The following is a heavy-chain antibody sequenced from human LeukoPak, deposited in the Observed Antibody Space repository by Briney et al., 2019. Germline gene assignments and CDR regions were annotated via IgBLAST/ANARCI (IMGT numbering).Heavy chain of an antibody. CDR2: INAGNGNT. J-gene: IGHJ4*02. CDR1: GYTFTSYA. CDR3: ARLGGAAIKDGCDY. V-gene: IGHV1-3*01. Sequence: GASVKVSCKASGYTFTSYAMHWVRQAPGQRLEWMGWINAGNGNTKYSQKFQGRVTITRDTSASTAYMELSSLRSDDTAVYYCARLGGAAIKDGCDYWGQGTLVTVSS. D-gene: IGHD2-2*01.